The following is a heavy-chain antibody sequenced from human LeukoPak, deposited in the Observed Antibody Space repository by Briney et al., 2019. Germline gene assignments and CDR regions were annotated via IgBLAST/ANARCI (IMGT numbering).Heavy chain of an antibody. D-gene: IGHD1-1*01. CDR2: IYSSGST. J-gene: IGHJ4*02. Sequence: PSETLSLTCTVSAVSISSYSWSWIRQPPGKGLEWIGYIYSSGSTNYNPSLGSRVTISVDTSKKQFSLKLSSVTAADTVVYYCARVTLGTRYTDYYFDYWGLGTLVTVSS. CDR3: ARVTLGTRYTDYYFDY. V-gene: IGHV4-59*01. CDR1: AVSISSYS.